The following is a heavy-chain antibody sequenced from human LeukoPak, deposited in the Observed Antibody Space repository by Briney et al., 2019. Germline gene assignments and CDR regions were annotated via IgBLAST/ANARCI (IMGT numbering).Heavy chain of an antibody. Sequence: GRSLRLSCAASGFTFSSYGMHWVRQAPGKGLEWVAVISYDGSNKYYADSVKGRFTISRDNSKNTLYLQMNSLRAEDTAVYYCASGPTWAPYSSSWYFRDYWGQGTLVTVSS. CDR2: ISYDGSNK. J-gene: IGHJ4*02. V-gene: IGHV3-30*03. CDR3: ASGPTWAPYSSSWYFRDY. CDR1: GFTFSSYG. D-gene: IGHD6-13*01.